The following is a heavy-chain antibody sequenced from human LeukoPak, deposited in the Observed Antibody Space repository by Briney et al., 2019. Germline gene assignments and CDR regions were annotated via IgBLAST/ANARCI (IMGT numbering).Heavy chain of an antibody. CDR2: MNPNSGNT. CDR1: GYTFTNYG. D-gene: IGHD3-3*01. J-gene: IGHJ4*02. V-gene: IGHV1-8*02. CDR3: AKNKYDFWSGYYTGGMEGD. Sequence: GASVKVSCKASGYTFTNYGITWVRQATGQGLEWMGWMNPNSGNTGYAQKFQGRVTMTRNTSISTAYMELSSLRSEDTAVYYCAKNKYDFWSGYYTGGMEGDWGQGTLVTVSS.